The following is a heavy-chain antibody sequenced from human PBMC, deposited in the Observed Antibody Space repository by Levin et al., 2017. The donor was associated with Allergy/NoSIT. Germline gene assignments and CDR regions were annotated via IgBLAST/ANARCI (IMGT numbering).Heavy chain of an antibody. J-gene: IGHJ5*02. CDR1: GGSISSYY. CDR2: IHYTGYT. V-gene: IGHV4-59*08. Sequence: SETLSLTCTVSGGSISSYYWSWIRQSPGKRPEWIGYIHYTGYTNYSPSLKSRVTISLDTSKNQFFLKLTSVTAADTAVYSCARSAHVTVIPAAIFAFDPWGQGILVTVSS. CDR3: ARSAHVTVIPAAIFAFDP. D-gene: IGHD2-2*01.